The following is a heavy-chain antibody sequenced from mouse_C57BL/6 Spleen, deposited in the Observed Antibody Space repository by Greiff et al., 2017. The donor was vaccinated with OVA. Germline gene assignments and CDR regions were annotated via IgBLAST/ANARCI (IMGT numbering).Heavy chain of an antibody. CDR3: ARRGGSRGNWYFDV. CDR2: IDPSDSYT. J-gene: IGHJ1*03. Sequence: VQLQQPGAELVRPGTSVKLSCKASGYTFTSYWMHWVKQRPGQGLEWIGVIDPSDSYTNYNQKFKGKATLTVDTSSSTAYMQLSSLTSEDSAVYYCARRGGSRGNWYFDVWGTGTTVTVSS. CDR1: GYTFTSYW. D-gene: IGHD1-1*01. V-gene: IGHV1-59*01.